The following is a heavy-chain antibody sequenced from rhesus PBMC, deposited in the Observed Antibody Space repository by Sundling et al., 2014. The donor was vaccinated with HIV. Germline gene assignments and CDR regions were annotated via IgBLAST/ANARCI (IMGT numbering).Heavy chain of an antibody. J-gene: IGHJ6*01. Sequence: EVQLVESGGGLAKPGGSLRLSCAASGFSFSDYYMNWVRQAPGKGLEWVSGISYTGGSTYYADSVKGRFTISRENAKNTLFLQMDSLRAGDTAVYYCARDRGWNYMAMAYGLDSWGQGVVVTVSS. CDR1: GFSFSDYY. CDR3: ARDRGWNYMAMAYGLDS. CDR2: ISYTGGST. D-gene: IGHD1-1*01. V-gene: IGHV3-59*01.